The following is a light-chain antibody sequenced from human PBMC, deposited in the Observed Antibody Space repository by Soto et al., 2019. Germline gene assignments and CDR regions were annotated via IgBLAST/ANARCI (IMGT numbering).Light chain of an antibody. CDR1: QSVSSSY. V-gene: IGKV3-20*01. J-gene: IGKJ1*01. Sequence: EIVLTQSPGTLSLSPGERATLSCRASQSVSSSYLAWYQQKPGQAPRLLIYGASSRATGIPDRFSGSGSGTDLTLTISRLVPEDFAVYYCQQYGSSPQTFGQGTKVEIK. CDR2: GAS. CDR3: QQYGSSPQT.